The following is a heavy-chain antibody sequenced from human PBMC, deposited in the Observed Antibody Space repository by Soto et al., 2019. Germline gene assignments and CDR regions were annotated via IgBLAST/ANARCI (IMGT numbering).Heavy chain of an antibody. CDR3: ARAGRGSGSSRGDY. V-gene: IGHV3-30-3*01. J-gene: IGHJ4*02. CDR2: ISYDGSNK. Sequence: QVQLVESGGGVVQPGRSLRLSCAASGFTFSSYAMHWVRQAPGKGLEWVAVISYDGSNKYYADSVKGRFTISRDNSKNTLYLQMNSLRAEDTAVYYCARAGRGSGSSRGDYWGQGTLVTVSS. D-gene: IGHD1-26*01. CDR1: GFTFSSYA.